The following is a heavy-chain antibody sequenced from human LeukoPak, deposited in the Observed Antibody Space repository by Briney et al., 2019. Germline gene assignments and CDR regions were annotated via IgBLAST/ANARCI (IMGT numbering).Heavy chain of an antibody. J-gene: IGHJ4*02. Sequence: GGSLRLSCAASGFTFSTYSMNWVRQAPGKGLEWVSSISGSSSYTFYADSVKGRFTISRDNSKNTLYLQMNSLRAEDTAVYYCAKDVYGDYGGLVYWGQGTLVTVSS. D-gene: IGHD4-17*01. CDR3: AKDVYGDYGGLVY. CDR2: ISGSSSYT. CDR1: GFTFSTYS. V-gene: IGHV3-21*04.